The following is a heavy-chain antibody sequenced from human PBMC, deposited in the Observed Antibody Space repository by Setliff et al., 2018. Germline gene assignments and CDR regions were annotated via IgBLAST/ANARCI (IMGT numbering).Heavy chain of an antibody. D-gene: IGHD3-16*01. CDR2: ISPYSGES. CDR1: GFSFSTFG. V-gene: IGHV1-18*01. J-gene: IGHJ4*02. Sequence: GSVKVSCKTSGFSFSTFGFSWVRQAPGRGLEWMGWISPYSGESNYAQKFQDRLTVTADTSTKTTYMELRSLTSDDTAVYFCTRSRAPRVVLAADFDLWGQGTLVTVSS. CDR3: TRSRAPRVVLAADFDL.